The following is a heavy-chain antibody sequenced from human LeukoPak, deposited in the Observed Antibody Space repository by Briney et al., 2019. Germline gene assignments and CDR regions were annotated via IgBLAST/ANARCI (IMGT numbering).Heavy chain of an antibody. Sequence: SETLSLTCTVSGGSISSCYWSWIRQPPGKGLEWIGYIYYSGSTNYNPSLKSRVTISVDTSKNQFSLKLSSVTAADTAVYYCARAAGKLRGYFDYWGQGTLVTVSS. CDR3: ARAAGKLRGYFDY. CDR1: GGSISSCY. CDR2: IYYSGST. D-gene: IGHD4-17*01. J-gene: IGHJ4*02. V-gene: IGHV4-59*01.